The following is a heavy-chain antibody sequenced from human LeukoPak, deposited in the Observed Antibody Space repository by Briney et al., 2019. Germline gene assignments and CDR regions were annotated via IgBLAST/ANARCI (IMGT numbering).Heavy chain of an antibody. D-gene: IGHD3-3*01. Sequence: GGSLRLSCAASGFTFSSYSMNWVRQAPGKGLEWVSSISSSSSYIYYADSVKGRFTISRDNAKNSLYLQMNSLRAEDTAVYYCARVPYDFWSGYQGGYFDYWGQGTLVTVSS. CDR2: ISSSSSYI. J-gene: IGHJ4*02. CDR1: GFTFSSYS. V-gene: IGHV3-21*01. CDR3: ARVPYDFWSGYQGGYFDY.